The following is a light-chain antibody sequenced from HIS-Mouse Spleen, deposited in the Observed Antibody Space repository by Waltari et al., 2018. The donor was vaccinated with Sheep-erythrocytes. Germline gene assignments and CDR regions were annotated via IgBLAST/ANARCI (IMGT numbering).Light chain of an antibody. CDR2: AAS. Sequence: DIQMTQSPSSLSASVGDRVTIICRASQGISSYLNWYQQKPGKAPKLLIYAASNLQSGVPSRFSGSRPGTEFTLTISSLQPEDFATYYCQQSYSTPPTFGGGTKVEIK. J-gene: IGKJ4*01. CDR1: QGISSY. CDR3: QQSYSTPPT. V-gene: IGKV1-39*01.